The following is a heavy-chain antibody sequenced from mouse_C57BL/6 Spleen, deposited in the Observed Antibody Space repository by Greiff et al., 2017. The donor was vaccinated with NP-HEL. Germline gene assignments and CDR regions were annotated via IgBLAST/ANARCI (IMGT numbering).Heavy chain of an antibody. J-gene: IGHJ3*01. CDR2: IHPNSGST. D-gene: IGHD1-1*01. V-gene: IGHV1-64*01. CDR3: APSYGSSPWFAY. Sequence: QVQLKQPGAELVKPGASVKLSCKASGYTFTSYWMHWVKQRPGQGLEWIGMIHPNSGSTNYNEKFKSKATLTVDKSSSTAYMQLSSLTSEDSAVYYCAPSYGSSPWFAYWGQGTLVTVSA. CDR1: GYTFTSYW.